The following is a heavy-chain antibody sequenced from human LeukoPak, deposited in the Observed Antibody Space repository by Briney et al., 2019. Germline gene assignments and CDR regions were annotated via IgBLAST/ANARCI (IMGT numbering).Heavy chain of an antibody. Sequence: PSQTLCLSCTVSGGSLSSGSYYWNCIRQPAGKGMGWIGRIYTSGTTDYNPSLKSRVTISVDTSKNQFSLKLSSVTAADTAVYYCARWGDLYWYFDLWGRGILVTVSS. CDR3: ARWGDLYWYFDL. CDR1: GGSLSSGSYY. CDR2: IYTSGTT. D-gene: IGHD2-21*02. V-gene: IGHV4-61*02. J-gene: IGHJ2*01.